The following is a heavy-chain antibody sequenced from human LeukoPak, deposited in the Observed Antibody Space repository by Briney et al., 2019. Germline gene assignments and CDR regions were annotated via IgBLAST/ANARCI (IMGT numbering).Heavy chain of an antibody. CDR3: ARLDGVLWNAFDI. D-gene: IGHD2/OR15-2a*01. CDR2: IHPADSDT. Sequence: GESLKISCEASEYIFSHYWIGWVRQMPGKGLEWMGIIHPADSDTRYSPSFQGQVTFSVDKSINTAYLHWGSLKASDTAMYYCARLDGVLWNAFDIWGQGTMVAVSS. J-gene: IGHJ3*02. CDR1: EYIFSHYW. V-gene: IGHV5-51*01.